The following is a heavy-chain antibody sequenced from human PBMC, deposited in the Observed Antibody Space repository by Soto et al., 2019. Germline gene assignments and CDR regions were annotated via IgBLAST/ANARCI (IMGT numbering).Heavy chain of an antibody. Sequence: XESLKISWKGSGYSFASYLVVWVRQMPGKGLDWMGIIYPGDSDTRYSPSFQGQVTISADKSISTAYLQWSSLKASDTAMYYCARRGITMVRGHAFDIWGQGTMVTVSS. CDR1: GYSFASYL. CDR3: ARRGITMVRGHAFDI. J-gene: IGHJ3*02. D-gene: IGHD3-10*01. V-gene: IGHV5-51*01. CDR2: IYPGDSDT.